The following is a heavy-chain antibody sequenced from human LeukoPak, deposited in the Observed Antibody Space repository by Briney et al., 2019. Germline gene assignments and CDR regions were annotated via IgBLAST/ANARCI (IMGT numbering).Heavy chain of an antibody. D-gene: IGHD3-10*01. CDR1: GGSISSSNW. CDR3: ARDRKYGSESLRRLDY. J-gene: IGHJ4*02. V-gene: IGHV4-4*02. CDR2: IYHSGST. Sequence: SGTLSLTCAVSGGSISSSNWWSWVRQPPGKGLEWIGEIYHSGSTNYNPSLKSRVTISVNKSKNQFSLKLSSVTAADTAVYYCARDRKYGSESLRRLDYWGQGTLVTVSS.